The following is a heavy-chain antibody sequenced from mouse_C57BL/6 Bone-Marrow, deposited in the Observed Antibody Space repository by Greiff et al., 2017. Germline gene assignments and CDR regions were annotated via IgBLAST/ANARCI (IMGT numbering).Heavy chain of an antibody. CDR1: GFTFSNYW. CDR2: IRLKSDNYAT. Sequence: EVNVVESGGGLVQPGGSMKLSCVASGFTFSNYWMNWVRQSPEKGLEWVAQIRLKSDNYATHYAESVKGRFTISRDDSKSSVYLQMNNLRAEDTGIYYCTGSSGYGHYYAMDYWGQGTSVTVSS. CDR3: TGSSGYGHYYAMDY. J-gene: IGHJ4*01. D-gene: IGHD3-2*02. V-gene: IGHV6-3*01.